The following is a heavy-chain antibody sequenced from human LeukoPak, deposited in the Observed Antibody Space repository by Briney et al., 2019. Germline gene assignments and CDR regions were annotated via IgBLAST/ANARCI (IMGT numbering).Heavy chain of an antibody. V-gene: IGHV3-21*01. CDR2: ISSSSSYI. Sequence: GGSLRLSCAASGFTFSSYSMNWVRQAPGKGLEWVSSISSSSSYIYYADSVKGRFTISRDNAKNSLYLQMNSLRAEDTALYYCARSWGTYRTDYWGQGTLVTVSS. CDR3: ARSWGTYRTDY. CDR1: GFTFSSYS. D-gene: IGHD3-16*02. J-gene: IGHJ4*02.